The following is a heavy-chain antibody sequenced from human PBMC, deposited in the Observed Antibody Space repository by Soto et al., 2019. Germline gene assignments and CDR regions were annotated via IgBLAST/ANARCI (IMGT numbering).Heavy chain of an antibody. CDR1: GFTFSSYA. D-gene: IGHD6-6*01. V-gene: IGHV3-23*01. CDR3: AKPPYRSSTFYYYGMDV. Sequence: EEQLLESGGGLVQPGGSLRLSCAASGFTFSSYAMSWVRQAPGKGLEWVSAISGSGATTYHADSVKGRFTISRENSKNTLYRQMTSLRAEDTAVYYCAKPPYRSSTFYYYGMDVWGRGTTVTVSS. CDR2: ISGSGATT. J-gene: IGHJ6*02.